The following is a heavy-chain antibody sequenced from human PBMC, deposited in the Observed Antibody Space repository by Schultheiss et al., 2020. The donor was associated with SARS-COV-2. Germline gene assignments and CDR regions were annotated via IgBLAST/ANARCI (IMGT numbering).Heavy chain of an antibody. CDR3: ARDFNGDYPFDY. CDR2: ISSSSSYI. V-gene: IGHV3-21*01. Sequence: GGSLRLSCAASGFTFSSYSMNWVRQAPGKGLEWVSSISSSSSYIYYADSVKGRFTISRDNAKNSLYLQVNSLRAEDTAVYYCARDFNGDYPFDYWGQGTLVTVSS. D-gene: IGHD4-17*01. J-gene: IGHJ4*02. CDR1: GFTFSSYS.